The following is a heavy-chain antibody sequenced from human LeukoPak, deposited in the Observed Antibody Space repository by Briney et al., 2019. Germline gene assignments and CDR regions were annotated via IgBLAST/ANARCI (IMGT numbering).Heavy chain of an antibody. V-gene: IGHV3-30-3*01. CDR2: ISYDGSNK. Sequence: SCKVSRYTLTELSMHWVRQAPGKGLEWVAVISYDGSNKNYADSVKGRFTISRDNSKNTLYLQMNSLRAEDTAVYYCARESSGSYLDYWGQGTLVTVSS. J-gene: IGHJ4*02. CDR1: RYTLTELS. D-gene: IGHD1-26*01. CDR3: ARESSGSYLDY.